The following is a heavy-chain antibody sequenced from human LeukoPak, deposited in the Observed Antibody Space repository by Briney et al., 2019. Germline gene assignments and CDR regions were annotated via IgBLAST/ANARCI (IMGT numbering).Heavy chain of an antibody. J-gene: IGHJ6*03. CDR2: ISSSSSTI. D-gene: IGHD1-26*01. V-gene: IGHV3-48*01. CDR1: GFTFSSYA. Sequence: LSGGSLRLSCAASGFTFSSYAMSWVRQAPGKGLEWVSYISSSSSTIYYADSVKGRFTISRDNAQNSLYLQMNSLRADDTAVYYCARHPGYLSGVHYYYYYMDVWGKGTTVTVSS. CDR3: ARHPGYLSGVHYYYYYMDV.